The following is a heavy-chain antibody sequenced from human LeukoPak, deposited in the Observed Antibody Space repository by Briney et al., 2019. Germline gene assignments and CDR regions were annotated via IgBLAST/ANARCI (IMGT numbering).Heavy chain of an antibody. V-gene: IGHV3-48*03. J-gene: IGHJ3*02. CDR2: ISSSGSTI. CDR3: AAAAGYRFDI. Sequence: GGSLRLSCAASGFTFSSYEMNWVRQAPGKGLEWVSYISSSGSTIYYADSVKGRFTISRDNAKNSLYLQMNSLRAEDTAVYYCAAAAGYRFDIWGQGTMVTVSS. CDR1: GFTFSSYE. D-gene: IGHD6-13*01.